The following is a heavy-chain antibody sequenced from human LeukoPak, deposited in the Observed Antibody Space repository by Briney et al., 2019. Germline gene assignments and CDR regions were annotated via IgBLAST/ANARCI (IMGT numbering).Heavy chain of an antibody. CDR1: GGFISSYY. J-gene: IGHJ4*02. Sequence: PSETLSLTCTVSGGFISSYYWSWIRQPPGKGLEWIGYIYYSGSTNYNPSLKSRVTISVDTSKNQFSLKLSSVTAADTAVYYCARHDFWSGYPTDYWGQGTLVTVSS. CDR2: IYYSGST. V-gene: IGHV4-59*01. CDR3: ARHDFWSGYPTDY. D-gene: IGHD3-3*01.